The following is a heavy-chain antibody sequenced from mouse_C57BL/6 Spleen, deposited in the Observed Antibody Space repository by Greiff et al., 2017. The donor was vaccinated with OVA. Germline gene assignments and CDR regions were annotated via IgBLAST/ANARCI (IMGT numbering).Heavy chain of an antibody. CDR2: IYPGDGDT. J-gene: IGHJ2*01. CDR1: GYAFSSYW. Sequence: VQLQESGAELVKPGASVKISCKASGYAFSSYWMNWVKQRPGKGLAWIGQIYPGDGDTTYNGKFKGKATLTADKSSSTADMQVSSLTSEDAAVYFWARGRYFDYWGKGTTLTVSS. CDR3: ARGRYFDY. V-gene: IGHV1-80*01.